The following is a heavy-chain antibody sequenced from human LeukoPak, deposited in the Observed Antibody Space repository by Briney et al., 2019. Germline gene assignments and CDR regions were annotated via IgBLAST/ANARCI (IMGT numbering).Heavy chain of an antibody. CDR2: MNPNSGNT. D-gene: IGHD3-22*01. CDR1: GYTFTSYD. CDR3: ARLPFYDSGGYPSY. Sequence: ASVKVSCKASGYTFTSYDINWVRQATGQGLEWMGWMNPNSGNTGYAQKFQGRVTMTRNTSISTAYMELSSLRSEDTAVYYCARLPFYDSGGYPSYWGQGTLVTVSS. J-gene: IGHJ4*02. V-gene: IGHV1-8*01.